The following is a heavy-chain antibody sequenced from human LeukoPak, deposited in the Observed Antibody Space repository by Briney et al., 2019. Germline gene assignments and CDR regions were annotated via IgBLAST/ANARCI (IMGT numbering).Heavy chain of an antibody. D-gene: IGHD6-19*01. CDR2: MSNDESRM. J-gene: IGHJ4*02. CDR1: GFTFSDYN. CDR3: ARVMWRTGWGETFDT. V-gene: IGHV3-30*03. Sequence: GGSLRLSCAASGFTFSDYNMNWARQAPGKGLEWVAMMSNDESRMEYGDSVKGRFSISRDSPKNTLFLQMDGLRTEDTAIYYCARVMWRTGWGETFDTWGQGTLVTVSS.